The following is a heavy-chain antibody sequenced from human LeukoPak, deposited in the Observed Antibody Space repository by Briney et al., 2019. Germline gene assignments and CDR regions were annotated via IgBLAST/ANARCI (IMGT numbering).Heavy chain of an antibody. V-gene: IGHV3-48*04. Sequence: GGSLRLSCAASEFTFSSHGMNWVRQAPGKGLEWVSGISGSGVITYYADSVKGRFTISRDNAKNSLYLQMNSLRAEDTAVYYCARDLGLRGNYFDYWGQGTLVTVSS. CDR2: ISGSGVIT. D-gene: IGHD4-17*01. CDR1: EFTFSSHG. J-gene: IGHJ4*02. CDR3: ARDLGLRGNYFDY.